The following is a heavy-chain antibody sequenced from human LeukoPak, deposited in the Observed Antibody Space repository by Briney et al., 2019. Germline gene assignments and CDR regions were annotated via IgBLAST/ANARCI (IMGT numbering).Heavy chain of an antibody. CDR3: ARHHFCGGDCHRAFDI. V-gene: IGHV3-30-3*01. CDR2: VSDDGNKK. Sequence: GGSLRLSCAASGFTFSSYPMHWVRQAPGKGLEWVAVVSDDGNKKFDADFVKGRFTISRDNSKNTLYLQMNSLRGEDTAVYYCARHHFCGGDCHRAFDIWGQGTMVAVSS. CDR1: GFTFSSYP. D-gene: IGHD2-21*02. J-gene: IGHJ3*02.